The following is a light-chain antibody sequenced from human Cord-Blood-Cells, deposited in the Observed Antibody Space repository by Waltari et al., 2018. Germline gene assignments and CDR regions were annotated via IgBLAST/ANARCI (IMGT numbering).Light chain of an antibody. J-gene: IGLJ3*02. CDR1: SSDVGGYNY. Sequence: QSALTQPPSASGSPGQSVTISCTGTSSDVGGYNYVSWYQQHPGKAPKLMIYEVSKRPSWVPERFSGSKSGSAASLTVSGLQAEDEAGYYCSSYAGSNNWVFGGGTKLTVL. CDR2: EVS. CDR3: SSYAGSNNWV. V-gene: IGLV2-8*01.